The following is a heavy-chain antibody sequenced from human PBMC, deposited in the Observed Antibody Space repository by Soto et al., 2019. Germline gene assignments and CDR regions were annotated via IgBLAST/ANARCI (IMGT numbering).Heavy chain of an antibody. D-gene: IGHD3-16*01. CDR1: GFTFSGSP. CDR2: IRSKANSYAT. V-gene: IGHV3-73*01. CDR3: TSTLFGDKAGY. J-gene: IGHJ4*02. Sequence: EVQLVESGGGLVQPGGSLKLSCAASGFTFSGSPMHWVRQASGKGLEWVGRIRSKANSYATAYAASVKGRFTISRDDSKNTAYLQMNGLKTEDTAVYYCTSTLFGDKAGYWGQGTLVTVSS.